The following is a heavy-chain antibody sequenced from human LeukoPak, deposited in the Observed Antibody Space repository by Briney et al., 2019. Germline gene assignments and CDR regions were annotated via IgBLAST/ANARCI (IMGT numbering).Heavy chain of an antibody. CDR2: ISTYNGDT. CDR1: GYTFSIYG. D-gene: IGHD1-26*01. V-gene: IGHV1-18*01. CDR3: ARDWDLFYLDY. J-gene: IGHJ4*02. Sequence: GASVKVSCKASGYTFSIYGTSWVRQAPGQGLEWMGWISTYNGDTNYAQKLQGRLTMTTDTSTSTAYMELRSLRSDDTAVYYCARDWDLFYLDYWGQGTLVTVSS.